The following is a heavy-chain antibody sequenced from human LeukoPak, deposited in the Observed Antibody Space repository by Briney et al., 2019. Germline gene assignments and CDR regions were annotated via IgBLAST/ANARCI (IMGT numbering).Heavy chain of an antibody. D-gene: IGHD2-2*01. V-gene: IGHV7-4-1*02. CDR3: AREVSYCSSTSCREYFQH. CDR1: GYTFTGYS. Sequence: GASVKVSCKASGYTFTGYSINWVRQAPGQGLEWMGWINTNTGNPTYAQGFTGRFVFSLDTSVSTAYLQISSLKAEDTAVYYCAREVSYCSSTSCREYFQHWGQGTLVTVSS. J-gene: IGHJ1*01. CDR2: INTNTGNP.